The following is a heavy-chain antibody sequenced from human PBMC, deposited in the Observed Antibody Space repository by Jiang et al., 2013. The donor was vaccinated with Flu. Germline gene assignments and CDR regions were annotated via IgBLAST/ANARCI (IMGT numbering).Heavy chain of an antibody. D-gene: IGHD6-13*01. J-gene: IGHJ4*02. CDR2: IIPILGIA. Sequence: GAEVKKPGSSVKVSCKASGGTFSSYAISWVRQAPGQGLEWMGRIIPILGIANYAQKFQGRVTITADKSTSTAYMELSSLRSEDTAVYYCARLTGDQLEYSSSWFDYWGQGTLVTVSS. CDR1: GGTFSSYA. CDR3: ARLTGDQLEYSSSWFDY. V-gene: IGHV1-69*04.